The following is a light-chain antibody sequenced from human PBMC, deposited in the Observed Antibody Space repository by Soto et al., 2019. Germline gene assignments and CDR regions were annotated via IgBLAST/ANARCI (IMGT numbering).Light chain of an antibody. CDR3: QSADSSGTYQV. J-gene: IGLJ2*01. V-gene: IGLV3-25*03. CDR2: KDS. Sequence: SYELTQPPSVSVSPGQTARITCSGDALPKQYAYWYQQKPGQAPVLVIYKDSERPSGIPERFSGSSSGTTVTLTISGVLAEDEADYYCQSADSSGTYQVFGGGTQLTVL. CDR1: ALPKQY.